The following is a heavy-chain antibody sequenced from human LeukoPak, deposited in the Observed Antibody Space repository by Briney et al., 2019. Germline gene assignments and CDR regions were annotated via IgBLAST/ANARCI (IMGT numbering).Heavy chain of an antibody. CDR1: GYTFTGYY. J-gene: IGHJ3*02. Sequence: ASVKVSCKASGYTFTGYYMHWVRQAPGQGLEWMGWINPNSGGTNYAQKFQGRVTMTRDTSISTAYMELSRLRSDDTAVYYCASHDYYDSSGSERDAFDIWGQGTMVTVSS. CDR2: INPNSGGT. V-gene: IGHV1-2*02. D-gene: IGHD3-22*01. CDR3: ASHDYYDSSGSERDAFDI.